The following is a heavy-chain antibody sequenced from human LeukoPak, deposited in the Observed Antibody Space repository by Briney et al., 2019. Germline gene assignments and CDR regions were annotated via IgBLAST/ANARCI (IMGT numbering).Heavy chain of an antibody. CDR3: ARAYSSSWSYNWFDP. D-gene: IGHD6-13*01. Sequence: LETLSLTCAVYGGSFSGYYWSWIRQPPGKGLEWIGEINHSGSTNYNPSLKSRVTISVDTSKNQFSLKLSSVTAADTAVYYCARAYSSSWSYNWFDPWGQGTLVTVSS. CDR1: GGSFSGYY. CDR2: INHSGST. V-gene: IGHV4-34*01. J-gene: IGHJ5*02.